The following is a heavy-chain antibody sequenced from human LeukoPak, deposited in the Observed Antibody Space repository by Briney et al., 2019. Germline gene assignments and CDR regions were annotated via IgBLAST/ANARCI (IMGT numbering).Heavy chain of an antibody. J-gene: IGHJ4*02. CDR1: GFTFNNYA. CDR3: ASHYDFWSGHEY. V-gene: IGHV3-23*01. CDR2: ISGSGGST. D-gene: IGHD3-3*01. Sequence: PGGSLRISCAASGFTFNNYAMSWVRQAPGKGLEWVSAISGSGGSTYYADSVKGRFTISRDNSKNTLYLQMNSLRAEDTAVYYCASHYDFWSGHEYWGQGTLVTVSS.